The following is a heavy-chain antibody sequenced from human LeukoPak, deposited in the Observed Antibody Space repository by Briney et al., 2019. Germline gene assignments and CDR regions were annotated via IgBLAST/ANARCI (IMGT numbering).Heavy chain of an antibody. Sequence: GASVKVSCKASGYTFTSYYMHWVRQAPGQGLEWMGIINPSGGGTSYAQKFQGRVTMTRDTSTSTVYMELSSLRSEDTAVYYCARGGYYYDSSGYYYFDYWGQGTLVTVYS. D-gene: IGHD3-22*01. J-gene: IGHJ4*02. CDR3: ARGGYYYDSSGYYYFDY. CDR2: INPSGGGT. CDR1: GYTFTSYY. V-gene: IGHV1-46*01.